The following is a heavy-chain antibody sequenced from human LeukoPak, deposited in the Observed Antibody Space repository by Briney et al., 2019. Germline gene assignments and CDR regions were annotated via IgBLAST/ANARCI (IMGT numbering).Heavy chain of an antibody. Sequence: SETLSLTCSVSGGSISGSYWNWIRQPPGKGLEWIGYIHYSGNTNYNPSLKSRVTISVDTSKNQFSLKLSSVTAADTAVYYCARDPVDQPYWFFDLWGRGTLVTVSS. J-gene: IGHJ2*01. CDR2: IHYSGNT. V-gene: IGHV4-59*01. CDR3: ARDPVDQPYWFFDL. CDR1: GGSISGSY.